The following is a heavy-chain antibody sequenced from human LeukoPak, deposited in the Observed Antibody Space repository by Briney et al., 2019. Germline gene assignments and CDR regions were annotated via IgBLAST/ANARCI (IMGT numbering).Heavy chain of an antibody. CDR1: GYTFTDYY. CDR2: INPNSGGT. V-gene: IGHV1-2*02. Sequence: ASVKVSCKASGYTFTDYYMHWVRQAPGQGLEWMGWINPNSGGTNYAQKFQGRVTMTRDTSISTAYMELRSLRSDDTAVYYCARASSRGYGFYYYYYYMDVWGKGTTVTVSS. J-gene: IGHJ6*03. CDR3: ARASSRGYGFYYYYYYMDV. D-gene: IGHD3-10*01.